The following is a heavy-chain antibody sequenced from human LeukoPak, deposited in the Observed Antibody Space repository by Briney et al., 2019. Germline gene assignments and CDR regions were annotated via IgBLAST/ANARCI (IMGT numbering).Heavy chain of an antibody. CDR3: ARGLTGAPPLYYYYGMDV. J-gene: IGHJ6*02. CDR2: ISYDGSNK. V-gene: IGHV3-30*04. D-gene: IGHD3-9*01. Sequence: QPGGSLRLSCAASGFTFSSYAMHGVRQAPGKGLEGVAVISYDGSNKYYADSVKGRFTISRDNSKHALYLQMNSLRAEDTAVYYCARGLTGAPPLYYYYGMDVWGQGTTVTVSS. CDR1: GFTFSSYA.